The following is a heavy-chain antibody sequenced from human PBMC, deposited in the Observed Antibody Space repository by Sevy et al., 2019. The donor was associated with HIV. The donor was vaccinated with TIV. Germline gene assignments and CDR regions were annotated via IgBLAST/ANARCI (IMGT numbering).Heavy chain of an antibody. V-gene: IGHV3-30*04. CDR3: TRVRGLLGWFDS. CDR1: GFTFSDYT. Sequence: GGSLRLSCAASGFTFSDYTIHWVRQAPGKGLEWVGVVSYDGSRTSYADSVKGRFTISRDNSKNTLFLQLNSLRAADTAIYYCTRVRGLLGWFDSWGQGTQVPVSS. J-gene: IGHJ5*01. D-gene: IGHD3-10*01. CDR2: VSYDGSRT.